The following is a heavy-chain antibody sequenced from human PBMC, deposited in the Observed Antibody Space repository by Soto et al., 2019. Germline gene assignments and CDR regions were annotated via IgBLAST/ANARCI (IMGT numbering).Heavy chain of an antibody. Sequence: ASVKISCKASGYTFTSYYMHWVRQAPGQGLEWMGWINPNSGGTNYAQKFQGWVTMTRDTSISTAYMELSRLRSDDTAVYYCARVGSPTYDYYDSSGYYFSWFDPWGQGTLVTVSS. CDR1: GYTFTSYY. V-gene: IGHV1-2*04. CDR3: ARVGSPTYDYYDSSGYYFSWFDP. CDR2: INPNSGGT. D-gene: IGHD3-22*01. J-gene: IGHJ5*02.